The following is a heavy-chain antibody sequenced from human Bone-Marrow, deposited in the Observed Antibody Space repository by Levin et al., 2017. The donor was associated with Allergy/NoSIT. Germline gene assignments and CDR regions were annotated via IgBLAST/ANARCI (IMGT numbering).Heavy chain of an antibody. Sequence: PGGSLRLSCAASGFTFSSYAMSWVRQAPGKGLEWVSAISGSGGSTYYADSVKGRFTISRDNSKNTLYLQMSSLRAEDSAVYYCAKNPKPYSSSSGKIFDYWGQGTLVTVSS. CDR1: GFTFSSYA. D-gene: IGHD6-13*01. J-gene: IGHJ4*02. CDR3: AKNPKPYSSSSGKIFDY. CDR2: ISGSGGST. V-gene: IGHV3-23*01.